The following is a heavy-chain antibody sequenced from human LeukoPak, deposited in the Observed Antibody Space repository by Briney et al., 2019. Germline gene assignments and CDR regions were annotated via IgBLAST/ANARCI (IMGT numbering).Heavy chain of an antibody. V-gene: IGHV4-59*01. CDR1: GGSISSYY. CDR3: ASVPESGYCSSTSCYEGSEYFQL. Sequence: PSETLSLTCTVSGGSISSYYWSWIRQPPGKGLEWIGYIYYSGNNNYNPSLKSRVTISVDTSKIQFSLKLSSVTAADTAVYYGASVPESGYCSSTSCYEGSEYFQLWGQGTLVTVSS. D-gene: IGHD2-2*01. CDR2: IYYSGNN. J-gene: IGHJ1*01.